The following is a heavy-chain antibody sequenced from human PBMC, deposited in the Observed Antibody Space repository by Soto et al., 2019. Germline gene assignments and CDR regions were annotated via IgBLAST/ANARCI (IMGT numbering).Heavy chain of an antibody. CDR2: IYYIGST. CDR3: ARLKLAFDI. Sequence: SDTLSLTCSVSVDSINDYYWSWIRQPPGKGLEWIGYIYYIGSTNYNPSLKSRVTISIDTSRNQFSLRLSSVTAADTAVYYCARLKLAFDIWGQGTMVTVSS. CDR1: VDSINDYY. V-gene: IGHV4-59*01. J-gene: IGHJ3*02.